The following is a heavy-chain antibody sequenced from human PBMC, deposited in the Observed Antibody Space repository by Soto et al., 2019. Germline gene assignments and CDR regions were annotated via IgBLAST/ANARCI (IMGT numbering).Heavy chain of an antibody. CDR2: IDPRSNYI. Sequence: EVQVVESGGGLVKPGGSLRLSCAVSGFTFSNYGRNWVRQAPGKGLEWVSSIDPRSNYIYYADSLRGRFTISRDNTKSSLYLQMNSLRAEDTAVYYCARIPSGATMLRGPYYYFDLWGRGTLVTVSS. V-gene: IGHV3-21*01. CDR1: GFTFSNYG. D-gene: IGHD3-10*01. J-gene: IGHJ2*01. CDR3: ARIPSGATMLRGPYYYFDL.